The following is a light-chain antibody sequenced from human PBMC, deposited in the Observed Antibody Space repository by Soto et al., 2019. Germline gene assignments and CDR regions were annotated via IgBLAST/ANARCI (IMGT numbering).Light chain of an antibody. J-gene: IGLJ2*01. Sequence: QSVLTQPASVSGSPGQSITISCTETNSEVHTYNYVSWYQQVPGEAPKLMIYEVIKRPSGVSSRFSGSKSGNTASLTISGLQAEDEADYYCSSYISRNLVFGGGTKVTVL. V-gene: IGLV2-14*01. CDR3: SSYISRNLV. CDR1: NSEVHTYNY. CDR2: EVI.